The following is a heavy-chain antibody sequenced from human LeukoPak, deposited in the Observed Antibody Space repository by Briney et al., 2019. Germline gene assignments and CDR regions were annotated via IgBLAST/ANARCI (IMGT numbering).Heavy chain of an antibody. CDR3: ARWVGAHDAFDI. Sequence: LRLSCAASGFTFSSNYMSWIRQHPGKGLEWMGYIYYSGSTYYNPSLKSRVTISVDTSKNQFSLKLSSVTAADTAVYYCARWVGAHDAFDIWGQGTMVTVSS. CDR1: GFTFSSNY. V-gene: IGHV4-31*02. D-gene: IGHD1-26*01. J-gene: IGHJ3*02. CDR2: IYYSGST.